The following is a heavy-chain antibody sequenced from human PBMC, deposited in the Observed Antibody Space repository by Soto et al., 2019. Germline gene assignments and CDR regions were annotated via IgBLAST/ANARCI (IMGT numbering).Heavy chain of an antibody. CDR3: ARGSGYDLDY. D-gene: IGHD5-12*01. CDR1: CGTISSGDYY. V-gene: IGHV4-30-4*01. Sequence: SETLYLTCTVSCGTISSGDYYWSWIRQPPGKGLEWIGYIYYSGSTYYNPSLKSRVTISVDTSKNQFSLKLSSVTAADTAVYYCARGSGYDLDYWGQGTLVTVSS. CDR2: IYYSGST. J-gene: IGHJ4*02.